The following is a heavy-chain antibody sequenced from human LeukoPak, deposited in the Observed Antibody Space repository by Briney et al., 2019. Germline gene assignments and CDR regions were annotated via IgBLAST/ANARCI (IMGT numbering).Heavy chain of an antibody. CDR3: ARLSVKWFGELLGWFDP. CDR1: GGSISSYY. V-gene: IGHV4-59*08. Sequence: SENLSLTCTVSGGSISSYYWSWIRQPPGKGLEWIGYIYYSGSTNYNPSLKSRVTISVDTSKNQFSLKLSSVTAADTAVYYCARLSVKWFGELLGWFDPWGQGTLVTVSS. D-gene: IGHD3-10*01. CDR2: IYYSGST. J-gene: IGHJ5*02.